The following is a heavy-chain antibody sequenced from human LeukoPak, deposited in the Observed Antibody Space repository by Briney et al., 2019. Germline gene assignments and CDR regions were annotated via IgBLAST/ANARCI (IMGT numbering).Heavy chain of an antibody. D-gene: IGHD3-3*01. Sequence: PGGSLRLSCAASGFTFSSYGMHWVRQAPGKGLEWVAFIRCDGSNKYYADSVKGRFTISRDNSKNTLYLQMNSLRAEDTAVYYCAKDPWGDFWSGYLDYWGQGTLVTVSS. CDR3: AKDPWGDFWSGYLDY. V-gene: IGHV3-30*02. CDR2: IRCDGSNK. CDR1: GFTFSSYG. J-gene: IGHJ4*02.